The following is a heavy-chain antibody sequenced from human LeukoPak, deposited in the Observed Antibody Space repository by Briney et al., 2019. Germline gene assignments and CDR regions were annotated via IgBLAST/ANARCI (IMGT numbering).Heavy chain of an antibody. J-gene: IGHJ4*02. D-gene: IGHD6-19*01. CDR3: AKLSGWTGWFFDY. CDR1: GFTFSSYA. Sequence: GGSLRLSCAASGFTFSSYAISWVRQAPGKGLEWVSAVSKSSDSTYYADSVKGRFTISRDNSKNTISLQMNSLRVEDTAVYYCAKLSGWTGWFFDYWGQGTLVTVSS. CDR2: VSKSSDST. V-gene: IGHV3-23*01.